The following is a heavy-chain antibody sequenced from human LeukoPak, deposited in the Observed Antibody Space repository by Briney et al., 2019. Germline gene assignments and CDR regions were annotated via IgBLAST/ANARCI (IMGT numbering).Heavy chain of an antibody. CDR1: GFTFSSYW. CDR2: INTDASNT. J-gene: IGHJ4*02. Sequence: PGGSLRLSCAASGFTFSSYWMHWVRQAPGKGLVWVSRINTDASNTNYADSVKGRFTISRDNSKSTPYLQMNSLRTEDTSVYYCARGTMVTDHLDYWGQGILVTVSS. CDR3: ARGTMVTDHLDY. D-gene: IGHD3-10*01. V-gene: IGHV3-74*01.